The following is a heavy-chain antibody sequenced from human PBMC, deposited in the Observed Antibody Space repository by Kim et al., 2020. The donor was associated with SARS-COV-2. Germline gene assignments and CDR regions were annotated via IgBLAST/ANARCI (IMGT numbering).Heavy chain of an antibody. D-gene: IGHD3-16*02. Sequence: GESLKISCKGSGYTFSRSWIGWVRQMPGKGLEWIAMIYPADSDIRYSPSFQGQVTISADKAISTAYLQWSSLRASDSAIYYCARHDYIWGSHRLDYWGQGTLVTVSS. CDR3: ARHDYIWGSHRLDY. CDR1: GYTFSRSW. J-gene: IGHJ4*02. CDR2: IYPADSDI. V-gene: IGHV5-51*01.